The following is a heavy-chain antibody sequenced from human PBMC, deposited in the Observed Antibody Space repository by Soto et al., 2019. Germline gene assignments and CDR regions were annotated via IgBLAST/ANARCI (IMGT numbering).Heavy chain of an antibody. CDR1: GGSVSSGVFS. V-gene: IGHV4-30-2*01. Sequence: SETLSLTCAVSGGSVSSGVFSWNWIRQPPGQGLEWIGYISHGGSPHYTPSLRGRVSISVDRSTNVISLNLTSMTPADTAVYICARGHYYYAMDVWGQGTTVTVSS. CDR3: ARGHYYYAMDV. J-gene: IGHJ6*02. CDR2: ISHGGSP.